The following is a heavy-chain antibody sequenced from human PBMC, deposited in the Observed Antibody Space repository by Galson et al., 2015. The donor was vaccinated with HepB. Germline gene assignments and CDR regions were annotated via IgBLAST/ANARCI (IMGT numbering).Heavy chain of an antibody. V-gene: IGHV1-3*01. J-gene: IGHJ6*02. CDR1: GYTFTSYA. Sequence: SVKVSCKASGYTFTSYAMHWVRQAPGQRLEWMGWINAGNGNTKYSQKFQGRVTITRDTSASTAYMELSSLRSEDTAVYYCARDGYCSGGSCYKRANYYYGMDVWGQGTTVTVSS. CDR3: ARDGYCSGGSCYKRANYYYGMDV. D-gene: IGHD2-15*01. CDR2: INAGNGNT.